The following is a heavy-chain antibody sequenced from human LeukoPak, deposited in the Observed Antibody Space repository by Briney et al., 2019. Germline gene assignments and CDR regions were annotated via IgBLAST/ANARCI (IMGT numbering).Heavy chain of an antibody. CDR1: GLTFSSSG. Sequence: GGSLRLSCQASGLTFSSSGFNWVRQAPGKGLEWFASIGPTGSDRYHAHTIKGRFTLSRHNANNFLYLQLNSLRAEDTAVYYCATETNGRHYDYWGQGTLLTVSS. CDR3: ATETNGRHYDY. J-gene: IGHJ4*02. D-gene: IGHD1-14*01. V-gene: IGHV3-21*06. CDR2: IGPTGSDR.